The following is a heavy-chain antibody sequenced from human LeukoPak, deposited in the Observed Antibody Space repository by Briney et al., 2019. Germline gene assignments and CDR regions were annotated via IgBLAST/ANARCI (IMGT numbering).Heavy chain of an antibody. J-gene: IGHJ6*03. V-gene: IGHV1-2*02. CDR1: GGTFSSYA. CDR3: ARGPITAMVTADYYYYYMDV. CDR2: INPNSGGT. D-gene: IGHD5-18*01. Sequence: ASVKVSCKASGGTFSSYAISWVRQAPGQGLEWMGWINPNSGGTNYAQKFQGRVTMTRDTSISTAYMELSRLRSDDTAVYYCARGPITAMVTADYYYYYMDVWGKGTTVTISS.